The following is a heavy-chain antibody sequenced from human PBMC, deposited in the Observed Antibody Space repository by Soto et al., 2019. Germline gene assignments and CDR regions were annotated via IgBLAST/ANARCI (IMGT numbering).Heavy chain of an antibody. D-gene: IGHD4-17*01. CDR1: GGSISSSSYY. CDR3: ASAVLKMTTVTSVVFDY. J-gene: IGHJ4*02. CDR2: IYYSGST. V-gene: IGHV4-39*01. Sequence: SETLSLTCTVSGGSISSSSYYWGWIRQPPGKGLEWIGSIYYSGSTYYNPSLKSRVTISVDTSKNQFSLKLSSVTAADTAVYYCASAVLKMTTVTSVVFDYWGQGTLVTVSS.